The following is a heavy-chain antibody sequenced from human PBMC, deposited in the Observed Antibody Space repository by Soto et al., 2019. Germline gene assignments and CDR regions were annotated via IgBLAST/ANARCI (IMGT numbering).Heavy chain of an antibody. J-gene: IGHJ4*02. D-gene: IGHD3-10*01. V-gene: IGHV3-30*14. CDR3: ARVSRLGDYYFDY. Sequence: GGSLRLSCAASGFTFSSYAMHWVRQAPGKGLEWVAVISYDGSTYYADSVKGRFTISRHNSKNTLYLQMNSLRAEDTAVYYCARVSRLGDYYFDYWGQGTLVTVSS. CDR2: ISYDGST. CDR1: GFTFSSYA.